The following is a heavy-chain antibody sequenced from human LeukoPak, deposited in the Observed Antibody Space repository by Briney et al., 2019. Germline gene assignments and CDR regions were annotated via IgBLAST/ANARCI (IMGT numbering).Heavy chain of an antibody. D-gene: IGHD5-18*01. CDR2: ISHSGST. CDR3: ARARGPTALYYFDY. CDR1: GGSFSDYH. J-gene: IGHJ4*02. Sequence: PSETLSLTCTVYGGSFSDYHWSWIRQPPGKGLEWIGEISHSGSTNYNPSLMGRVTVSVDTSKNQFSLKLSSVSAADTAVYYCARARGPTALYYFDYWGQGALVTVSS. V-gene: IGHV4-34*01.